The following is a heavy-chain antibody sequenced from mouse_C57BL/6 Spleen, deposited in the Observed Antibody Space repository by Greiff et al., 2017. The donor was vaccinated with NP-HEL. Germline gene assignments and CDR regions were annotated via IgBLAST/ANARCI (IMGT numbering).Heavy chain of an antibody. CDR3: AMGTTFVDFDY. V-gene: IGHV1-80*01. Sequence: LVESGAELVKPGASVKISCKASGYTFSSYWMNWVKQRPGKGLEWIGQIYPGDGDTYYNGKFKGKATLTADKSSSTAYMQPSSLTAEDSAVCFCAMGTTFVDFDYWGQGTTLTVSS. J-gene: IGHJ2*01. CDR2: IYPGDGDT. CDR1: GYTFSSYW. D-gene: IGHD1-1*01.